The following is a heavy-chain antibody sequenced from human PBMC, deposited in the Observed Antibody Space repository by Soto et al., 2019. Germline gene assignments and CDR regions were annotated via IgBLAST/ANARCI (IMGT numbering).Heavy chain of an antibody. CDR1: GFTVTDIY. Sequence: EVQLVESGGGLVQPGGSLRLSCVASGFTVTDIYMNWVRQAPGKGREWVSVIYKDFTGYAVFVRGRFSVYTDTSKNARYLQADNLRADDTDVYYCARETRYCGGGSCSIVGDAFDIWGQGAMVTVSS. V-gene: IGHV3-66*01. CDR2: IYKDFT. CDR3: ARETRYCGGGSCSIVGDAFDI. J-gene: IGHJ3*02. D-gene: IGHD2-15*01.